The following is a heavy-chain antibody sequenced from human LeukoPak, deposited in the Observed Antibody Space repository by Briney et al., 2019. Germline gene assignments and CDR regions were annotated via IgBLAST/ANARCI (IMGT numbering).Heavy chain of an antibody. J-gene: IGHJ4*02. CDR3: ASQPAAADVDY. Sequence: GGSLRLSCATSGFTFNSFWMTWVRQAPGKGLGWVANIKQDGSEKNYVDSVKGRFTISRDNAKNSLYLQMNSLRAEDTAVYYCASQPAAADVDYWGQGTLVTVSS. V-gene: IGHV3-7*03. CDR1: GFTFNSFW. CDR2: IKQDGSEK. D-gene: IGHD2-2*01.